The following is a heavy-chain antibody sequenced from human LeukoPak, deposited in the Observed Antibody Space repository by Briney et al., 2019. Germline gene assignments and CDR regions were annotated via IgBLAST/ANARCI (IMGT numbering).Heavy chain of an antibody. CDR2: ISYDGSNK. Sequence: GGSLRLSCAASGFTFSSYAMHWVRQAPGKGLEWVAVISYDGSNKYYADSVKGRFTISRDNSKNTLYLQMNSLRAEDTAVYYCAKGSSSSYYYYYMDVWGKGTTVTVSS. J-gene: IGHJ6*03. CDR1: GFTFSSYA. D-gene: IGHD6-6*01. CDR3: AKGSSSSYYYYYMDV. V-gene: IGHV3-30*04.